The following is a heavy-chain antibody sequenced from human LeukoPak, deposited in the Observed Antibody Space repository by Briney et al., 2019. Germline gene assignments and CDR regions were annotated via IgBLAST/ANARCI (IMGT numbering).Heavy chain of an antibody. CDR2: MNPNSGNT. CDR1: GYTFTSYD. V-gene: IGHV1-8*01. J-gene: IGHJ6*03. CDR3: ARASGVYYYYYYMDV. Sequence: ASVKVSCKASGYTFTSYDINWVRQATGQGLEWMGWMNPNSGNTGYAQKFQGRVTITRNTSISTAYMELSSLRSEDTAVYYCARASGVYYYYYYMDVWGKGTTVTVSS. D-gene: IGHD1-26*01.